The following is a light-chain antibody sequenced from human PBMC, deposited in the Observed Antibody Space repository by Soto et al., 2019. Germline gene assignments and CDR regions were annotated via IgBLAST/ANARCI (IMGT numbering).Light chain of an antibody. CDR1: QSVSSN. CDR3: QQYNNWPPIT. CDR2: GAS. J-gene: IGKJ5*01. V-gene: IGKV3-15*01. Sequence: EKVMTQSAAPVSVSPWQRATLSCTASQSVSSNLAWYQQKPGQAPRLLIYGASTRATGIPARFSGSGSGTEFTLTISSLQSEDVAVYYCQQYNNWPPITFGQGTRLEIK.